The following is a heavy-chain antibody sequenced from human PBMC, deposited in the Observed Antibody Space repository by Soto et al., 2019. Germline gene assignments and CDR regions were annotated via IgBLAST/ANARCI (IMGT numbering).Heavy chain of an antibody. CDR2: INPSGGST. Sequence: EASVKVSCKASGYTFTSYYMHWVRQAPGQGLEWMGIINPSGGSTSYAQKFQGRVTMTRDTSTSTVYMELSSLRSEDTAVYYCARVGRAARPTDYFDYWGQGTLVTVSS. CDR1: GYTFTSYY. CDR3: ARVGRAARPTDYFDY. J-gene: IGHJ4*02. V-gene: IGHV1-46*01. D-gene: IGHD6-6*01.